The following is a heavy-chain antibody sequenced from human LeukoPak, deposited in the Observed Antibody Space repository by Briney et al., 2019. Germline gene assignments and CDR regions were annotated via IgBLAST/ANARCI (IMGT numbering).Heavy chain of an antibody. J-gene: IGHJ4*02. CDR2: INHSGST. V-gene: IGHV4-34*01. Sequence: GSLRLSCAASGFTVSSNYMSWVRQAPGKGLEWIGEINHSGSTNYNPSLKSRVTISVDTSKNQFSLKLSSVTAADTAVYHCARGLYSSSWYRMYYFDYWGQGTLVTVSS. D-gene: IGHD6-13*01. CDR3: ARGLYSSSWYRMYYFDY. CDR1: GFTVSSNY.